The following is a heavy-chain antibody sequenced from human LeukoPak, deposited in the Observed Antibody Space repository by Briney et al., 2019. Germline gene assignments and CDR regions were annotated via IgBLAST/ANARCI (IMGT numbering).Heavy chain of an antibody. D-gene: IGHD3-22*01. CDR1: GFTFSSYG. V-gene: IGHV3-48*01. CDR3: ARGSTYYDSSGQVPFDY. J-gene: IGHJ4*02. Sequence: GGSLRLSCAASGFTFSSYGMHWVRQAPGKGLDWVSYISSSSSTIYYADSVKGRFTISRDNAKNSLYLQMNSLRAEDTAVYYCARGSTYYDSSGQVPFDYWGQGTLVTVSS. CDR2: ISSSSSTI.